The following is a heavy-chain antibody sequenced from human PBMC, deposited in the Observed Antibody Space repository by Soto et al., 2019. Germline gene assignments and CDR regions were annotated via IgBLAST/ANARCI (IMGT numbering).Heavy chain of an antibody. CDR3: AKDGHYYGSGSYSTYFDY. J-gene: IGHJ4*02. Sequence: GGSLRLSCAASGFTFDDYAMHWVRQAPGKGLEWVSGISWNSGSIGYADSVKGRFTISRDNAKNSLYLQMNSLRAEDTALYYCAKDGHYYGSGSYSTYFDYWGQGTLVTVSS. V-gene: IGHV3-9*01. CDR1: GFTFDDYA. CDR2: ISWNSGSI. D-gene: IGHD3-10*01.